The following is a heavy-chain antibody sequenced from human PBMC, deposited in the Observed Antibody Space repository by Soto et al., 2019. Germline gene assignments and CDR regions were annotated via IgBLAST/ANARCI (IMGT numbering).Heavy chain of an antibody. CDR1: GASISRDDYY. CDR3: ASALTGDYVGFGS. J-gene: IGHJ4*02. CDR2: IYSSGNS. Sequence: QVQLQESGPGLVKPSQTLSLTCSVSGASISRDDYYWSWIRQHPGKGLEWIAYIYSSGNSYYIPSLSSRVAMSLDTSKNQFSLRLSSVTAADTGVYYCASALTGDYVGFGSWSQGTPATVSS. V-gene: IGHV4-31*03. D-gene: IGHD3-9*01.